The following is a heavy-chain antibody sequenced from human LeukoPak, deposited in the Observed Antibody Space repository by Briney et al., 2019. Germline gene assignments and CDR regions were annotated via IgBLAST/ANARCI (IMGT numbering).Heavy chain of an antibody. CDR1: GFTFSSYA. CDR3: AKARWEPNFDY. V-gene: IGHV3-43*02. J-gene: IGHJ4*02. D-gene: IGHD1-26*01. Sequence: QPGGSLRLSCAASGFTFSSYAMSWVRQGPGKSLEWVSLINENGDIAYYGDSVRGRFTVSRDNAKNSLYLQMNSLTTEDTALYYCAKARWEPNFDYWGQGTLVTVSS. CDR2: INENGDIA.